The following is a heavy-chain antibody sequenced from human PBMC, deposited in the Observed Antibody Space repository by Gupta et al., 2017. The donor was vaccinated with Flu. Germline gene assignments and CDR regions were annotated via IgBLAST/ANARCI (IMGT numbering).Heavy chain of an antibody. CDR2: ISSSGSTI. CDR3: ARAQAVAGPTGFDY. D-gene: IGHD6-19*01. V-gene: IGHV3-48*03. Sequence: LSCAASGFTFSSYEMNWVRQAPGKGLEWVSYISSSGSTIYYADSVKGRFTISRDNAKNSLYLQMNSLRAEDTAVYYCARAQAVAGPTGFDYWGQGTLVAVSS. J-gene: IGHJ4*02. CDR1: GFTFSSYE.